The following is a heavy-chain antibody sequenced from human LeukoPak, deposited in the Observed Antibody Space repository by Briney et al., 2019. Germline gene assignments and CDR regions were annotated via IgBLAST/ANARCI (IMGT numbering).Heavy chain of an antibody. CDR3: ARSFFQWNYGSCLDS. J-gene: IGHJ4*02. V-gene: IGHV3-30*03. CDR1: GFTFSSYW. Sequence: GGSLRLSCAASGFTFSSYWMSWVRLAPGKGLEWVALIAHDGSNKYCADSVKGRFTISRENSKSTVYLQMNSLRPEDTAVYSCARSFFQWNYGSCLDSWGQGTLVTVSS. CDR2: IAHDGSNK. D-gene: IGHD1-7*01.